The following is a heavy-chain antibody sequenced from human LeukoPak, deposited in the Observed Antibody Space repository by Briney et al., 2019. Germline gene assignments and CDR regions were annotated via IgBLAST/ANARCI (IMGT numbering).Heavy chain of an antibody. CDR3: ARLSSSGGWFDP. V-gene: IGHV4-39*01. CDR1: GGSISSSSYY. D-gene: IGHD6-13*01. J-gene: IGHJ5*02. CDR2: IYYSGST. Sequence: SETLSLTCTVSGGSISSSSYYWGWIRQPPGKGLEWIGSIYYSGSTYYNPSLKSRVTISVDTSKNQFSLKLSSVTAADMAVYYCARLSSSGGWFDPWGQGTLVTVSS.